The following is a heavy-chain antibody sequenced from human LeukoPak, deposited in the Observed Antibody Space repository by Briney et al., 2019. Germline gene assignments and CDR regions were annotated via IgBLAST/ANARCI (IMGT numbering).Heavy chain of an antibody. Sequence: SETLSLTCIVPGGSISSSSYYWAWIGQSPGKGLEWIGTFSSGGSAYYNPSLTSRVSISKDTSDNQFSLRLYSVTAADTAVYYCARKQTGTMYDVWGQGTQVTVSS. V-gene: IGHV4-39*07. D-gene: IGHD1-7*01. CDR1: GGSISSSSYY. CDR2: FSSGGSA. CDR3: ARKQTGTMYDV. J-gene: IGHJ4*02.